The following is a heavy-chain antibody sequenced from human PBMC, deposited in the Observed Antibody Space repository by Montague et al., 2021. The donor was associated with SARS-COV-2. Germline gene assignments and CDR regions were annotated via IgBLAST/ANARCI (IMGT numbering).Heavy chain of an antibody. CDR3: ATPDY. CDR1: GYSFTTYW. J-gene: IGHJ4*02. CDR2: IDPSDSNT. V-gene: IGHV5-10-1*01. Sequence: QSGAEVKKPGESLRISCKSSGYSFTTYWINWVRQMPGKGLEWMGKIDPSDSNTNYSPSFQGHITISVDRSISTAYLQWRSLKASDTAMYYWATPDYWGQGTLVTVSS.